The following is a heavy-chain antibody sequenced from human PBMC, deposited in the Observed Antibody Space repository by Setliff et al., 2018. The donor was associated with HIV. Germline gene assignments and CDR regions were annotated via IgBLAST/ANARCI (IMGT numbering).Heavy chain of an antibody. CDR2: IYPGDPDT. J-gene: IGHJ3*02. V-gene: IGHV5-51*01. Sequence: GESLKISCEGSGYSFTSYWIAWVRQMPGKGLEWMGIIYPGDPDTRYSPSFQGQVTISADKSIRNAYLQWSSLKASGTAMYYCARLGSHCSGGSCYRDVFDIWGQGTMVTVSS. D-gene: IGHD2-15*01. CDR1: GYSFTSYW. CDR3: ARLGSHCSGGSCYRDVFDI.